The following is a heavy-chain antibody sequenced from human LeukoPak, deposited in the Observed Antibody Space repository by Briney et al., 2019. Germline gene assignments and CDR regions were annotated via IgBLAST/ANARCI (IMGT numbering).Heavy chain of an antibody. Sequence: PGRSLRLSCATSGFTFSSFAMHWVRQAPGKGLEWLALIWFDGSSKNYTDSVEGRFTISRDNSKNTLFLQMNSLRAEDTAVYYCARGSYRVRHDQSTYYFVHWGQGTLVTVSS. J-gene: IGHJ4*02. D-gene: IGHD3-16*02. CDR3: ARGSYRVRHDQSTYYFVH. V-gene: IGHV3-33*01. CDR2: IWFDGSSK. CDR1: GFTFSSFA.